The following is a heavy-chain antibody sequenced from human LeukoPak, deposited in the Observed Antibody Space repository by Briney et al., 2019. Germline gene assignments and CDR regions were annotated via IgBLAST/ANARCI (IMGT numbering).Heavy chain of an antibody. J-gene: IGHJ6*03. V-gene: IGHV4-61*02. D-gene: IGHD2-2*01. Sequence: SETLSLTCTVSGGSISSGSYYWSWIRQPAGKGLEWIGRIYPSGNTNYNPSLKSRLTISVDTSKNQFSLKLSSVTAADTAVYYCARAARRIGVPAAFYYYYMDVWGKGTTVTISS. CDR2: IYPSGNT. CDR3: ARAARRIGVPAAFYYYYMDV. CDR1: GGSISSGSYY.